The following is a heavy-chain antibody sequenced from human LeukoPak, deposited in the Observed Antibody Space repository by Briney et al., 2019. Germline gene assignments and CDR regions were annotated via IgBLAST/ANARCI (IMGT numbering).Heavy chain of an antibody. CDR1: GGTFSSYA. D-gene: IGHD6-13*01. Sequence: ASVKVSCKASGGTFSSYAISWVRQAPGQGLEWMGGIIPMSNTTKYAQKFQDRVTITADKSTSTAYMELSSLRSEDTAVYYCVEGGIAPLNWFDPWGQGTLVTVSS. J-gene: IGHJ5*02. V-gene: IGHV1-69*06. CDR2: IIPMSNTT. CDR3: VEGGIAPLNWFDP.